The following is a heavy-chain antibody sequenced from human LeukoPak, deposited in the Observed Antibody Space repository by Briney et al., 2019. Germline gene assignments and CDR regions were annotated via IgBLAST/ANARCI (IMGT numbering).Heavy chain of an antibody. D-gene: IGHD2-2*01. CDR3: ARGSVNYCSSTSCSGAFDI. CDR1: GDSISSYY. CDR2: IYYSGST. Sequence: SETLSLTCTVSGDSISSYYWSWIRQPPGKGLEWIGYIYYSGSTNYNPSLKSRVTISVDTSKNQFSLKLSSVTAADTAVYYCARGSVNYCSSTSCSGAFDIWGQGTMVTVSS. J-gene: IGHJ3*02. V-gene: IGHV4-59*12.